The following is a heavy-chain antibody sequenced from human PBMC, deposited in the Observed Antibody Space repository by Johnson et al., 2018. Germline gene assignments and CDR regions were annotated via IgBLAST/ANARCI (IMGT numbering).Heavy chain of an antibody. CDR2: MTHSIDDT. CDR3: ARTFCGAIWGVVTPVGLDV. J-gene: IGHJ6*02. D-gene: IGHD3-3*01. V-gene: IGHV1-8*01. CDR1: GYTFNSHG. Sequence: QVQLVQSGAEVKKPGASVKVSCKASGYTFNSHGVAWVRQASGQGLEWMGWMTHSIDDTSYGQTFQGRVTMTQNSSINTAYMELSSLRSEDRAVYYCARTFCGAIWGVVTPVGLDVGGQGTPVTVSS.